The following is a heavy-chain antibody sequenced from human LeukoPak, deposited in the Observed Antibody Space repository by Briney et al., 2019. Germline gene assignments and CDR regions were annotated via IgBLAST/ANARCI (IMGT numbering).Heavy chain of an antibody. J-gene: IGHJ4*02. Sequence: NPGGSLRLSCAASGFTFSSYWMHWVRQAPGKGLEWVSSISSSSSYIYYADSVKGRFTISRDNAKNSLYLQMNSLRAEDTAVYYCARETPRATKEFDCWGQGTLVTVSS. CDR3: ARETPRATKEFDC. V-gene: IGHV3-21*01. CDR1: GFTFSSYW. CDR2: ISSSSSYI.